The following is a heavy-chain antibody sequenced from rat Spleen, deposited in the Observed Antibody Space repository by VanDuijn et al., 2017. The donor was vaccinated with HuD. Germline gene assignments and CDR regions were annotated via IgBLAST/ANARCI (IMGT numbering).Heavy chain of an antibody. Sequence: QVQLKESGPGLVQPSQTLSLTCTVSGFSLTSHHVSWVRQPPGKGLEWMGLIWTGGSTDYNSTLKSRLSISRDTSKSQVFLKMSSLQTDDTAFYFCTRGPPRDAVEHYYGYYFDYWGQGVMVTVSS. J-gene: IGHJ2*01. V-gene: IGHV2-43*01. D-gene: IGHD1-1*01. CDR3: TRGPPRDAVEHYYGYYFDY. CDR1: GFSLTSHH. CDR2: IWTGGST.